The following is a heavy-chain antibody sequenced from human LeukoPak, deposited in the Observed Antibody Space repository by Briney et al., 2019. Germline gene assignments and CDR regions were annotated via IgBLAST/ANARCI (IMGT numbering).Heavy chain of an antibody. Sequence: ASVKVFCKVYGYTFTDYYLHWVRQAPGQGLEWMGWINPKSGGTNYAQKFQDRVTMTRDTSISTAYMELTRLRSDDSAVYYCSRSIVGAPPIDYWGQGTLVTVSS. V-gene: IGHV1-2*02. CDR2: INPKSGGT. D-gene: IGHD1-26*01. CDR1: GYTFTDYY. J-gene: IGHJ4*02. CDR3: SRSIVGAPPIDY.